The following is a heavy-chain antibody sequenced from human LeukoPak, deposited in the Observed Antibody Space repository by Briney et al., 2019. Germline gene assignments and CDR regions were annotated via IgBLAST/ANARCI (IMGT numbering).Heavy chain of an antibody. CDR3: ARVICSSTSCFDLFDY. CDR1: GYTFTSYD. Sequence: GASVKVSCKASGYTFTSYDINWVRQATGQGLKWMGWMNPNSGNTGYAQKFQGRVTMTRNTSISTAYMELSSLRSEDTAVYYCARVICSSTSCFDLFDYWGQGTLVTVSS. J-gene: IGHJ4*02. V-gene: IGHV1-8*01. CDR2: MNPNSGNT. D-gene: IGHD2-2*01.